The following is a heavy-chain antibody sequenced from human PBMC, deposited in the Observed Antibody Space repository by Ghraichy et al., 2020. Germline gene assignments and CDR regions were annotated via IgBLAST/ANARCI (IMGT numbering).Heavy chain of an antibody. CDR1: GYTFTSYG. CDR3: ARGEGGGYSGYDLVCVY. D-gene: IGHD5-12*01. J-gene: IGHJ4*02. V-gene: IGHV1-18*01. CDR2: ISAYNGNT. Sequence: ASVKVSCKASGYTFTSYGISWVRQAPGQGLEWMGWISAYNGNTNYAQKLQGRVTMTTDTSTSTAYMELRSLRSDDTAVYYCARGEGGGYSGYDLVCVYWGQGTLVTVSS.